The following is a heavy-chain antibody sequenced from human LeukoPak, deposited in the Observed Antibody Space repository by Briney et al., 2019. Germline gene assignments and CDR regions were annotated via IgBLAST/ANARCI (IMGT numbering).Heavy chain of an antibody. CDR2: IRSKANSYAT. Sequence: PGGSLRLSCAASGFTFSGSAMHWVRQASGKGLEWVGRIRSKANSYATAYAASVKGRFTISRDDSKNTAYLQMNSLKTEDTAVYYCTSRGLSVGSGYYYYMDVWGKGTTVTVSS. D-gene: IGHD1-26*01. CDR1: GFTFSGSA. V-gene: IGHV3-73*01. CDR3: TSRGLSVGSGYYYYMDV. J-gene: IGHJ6*03.